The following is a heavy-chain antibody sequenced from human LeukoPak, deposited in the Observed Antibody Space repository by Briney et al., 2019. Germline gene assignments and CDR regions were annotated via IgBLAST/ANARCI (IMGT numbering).Heavy chain of an antibody. V-gene: IGHV3-23*01. Sequence: GGSVRLSCAASGFTFSSYAMSWVRQAPGKGLEWVSAISGSGGSTYYADSVKGRFTISRDNSKNTLYLQMNSLRAEDTAVYYCAKDPDYDFWSGDNWFDPWGQGTLVTVSS. CDR3: AKDPDYDFWSGDNWFDP. J-gene: IGHJ5*02. CDR2: ISGSGGST. D-gene: IGHD3-3*01. CDR1: GFTFSSYA.